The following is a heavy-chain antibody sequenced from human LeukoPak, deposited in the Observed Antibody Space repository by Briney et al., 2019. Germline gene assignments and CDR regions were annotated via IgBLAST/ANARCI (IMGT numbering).Heavy chain of an antibody. Sequence: SETLSLTCTVSGGSISTGTYYWSWIRQPAGKGLEWIGRIYTSGSTNYNPSLKSRVTISVDTSKNQFSLKLNSVTAADTAVYYCARGDYYGSGSYYNSAFDLWGQGTMVTVPS. J-gene: IGHJ3*01. CDR3: ARGDYYGSGSYYNSAFDL. D-gene: IGHD3-10*01. V-gene: IGHV4-61*02. CDR1: GGSISTGTYY. CDR2: IYTSGST.